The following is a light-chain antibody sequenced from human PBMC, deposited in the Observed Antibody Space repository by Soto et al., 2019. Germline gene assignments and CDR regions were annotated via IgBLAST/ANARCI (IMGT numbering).Light chain of an antibody. CDR1: QSIGDS. V-gene: IGKV1-5*01. CDR3: QQYNGYSRT. CDR2: DAS. Sequence: DIHMTQSPSTLSSSLGDRVTITGLASQSIGDSLAWYQQKPGKAPYLLISDASSLERGVPSRFSGSGSGTEFTLTISSMQPDDFATFYCQQYNGYSRTFGQGTKVDIK. J-gene: IGKJ1*01.